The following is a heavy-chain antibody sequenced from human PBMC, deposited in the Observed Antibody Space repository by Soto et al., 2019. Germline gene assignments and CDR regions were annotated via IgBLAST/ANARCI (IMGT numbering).Heavy chain of an antibody. Sequence: QITLKESGPTLVKPTQTLTLTCIFSGFSLSTSGVGVGWIRQPPGKALEWLALIYWDDDKRYSPSLKRRLTITKDTSKNQVVLTMTNMDPVDTATYYCAHANYDILTGYWIHHPWESWGQGTLVTVSS. V-gene: IGHV2-5*02. CDR3: AHANYDILTGYWIHHPWES. D-gene: IGHD3-9*01. CDR2: IYWDDDK. CDR1: GFSLSTSGVG. J-gene: IGHJ5*02.